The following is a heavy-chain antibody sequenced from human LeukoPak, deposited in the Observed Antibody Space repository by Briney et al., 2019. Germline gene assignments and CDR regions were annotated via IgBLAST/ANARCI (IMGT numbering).Heavy chain of an antibody. D-gene: IGHD5-24*01. CDR1: GFTVSSYW. Sequence: PGGSLRLSCAASGFTVSSYWMSWVRQAPGKGLEWVANINQDGSAKYYVDSVKGRFTISRDNAKNSLWLQMNSLRDEDTAVYYCARDSGDGYPDYWGQGTLVTVSS. CDR3: ARDSGDGYPDY. CDR2: INQDGSAK. V-gene: IGHV3-7*01. J-gene: IGHJ4*02.